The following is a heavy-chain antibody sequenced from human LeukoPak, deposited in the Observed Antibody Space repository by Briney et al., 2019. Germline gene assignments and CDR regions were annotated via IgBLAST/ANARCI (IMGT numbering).Heavy chain of an antibody. J-gene: IGHJ4*02. Sequence: PGGSLRLSCAASGFTFSSYAMSWVRQAPGKGLEWVSSISGSGGNTYYADSVKGRFTISRDNSKNTLFLQMNSLRAEDTAVYYCAKDRVPDVTVTYFDYWGQGTLVTVSS. D-gene: IGHD2-2*01. V-gene: IGHV3-23*01. CDR3: AKDRVPDVTVTYFDY. CDR2: ISGSGGNT. CDR1: GFTFSSYA.